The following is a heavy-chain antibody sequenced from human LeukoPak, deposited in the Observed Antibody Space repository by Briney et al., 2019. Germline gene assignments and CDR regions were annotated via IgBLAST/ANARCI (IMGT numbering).Heavy chain of an antibody. Sequence: SETLSLTCTVSGDSISSYYWSWIRQPPGKGLEWIGYIYYTGSTNYNPSLKSRVTMSVDTSKNQFSLKLSSVTAPDTAVYYCARRYGDHNLYYFNYWGQGTLVTVSS. CDR1: GDSISSYY. J-gene: IGHJ4*02. D-gene: IGHD4-17*01. CDR3: ARRYGDHNLYYFNY. CDR2: IYYTGST. V-gene: IGHV4-59*08.